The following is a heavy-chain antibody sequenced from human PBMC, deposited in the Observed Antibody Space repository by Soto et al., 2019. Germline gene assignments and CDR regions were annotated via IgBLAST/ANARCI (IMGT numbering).Heavy chain of an antibody. D-gene: IGHD5-12*01. CDR1: GFTFNNYG. Sequence: QVQLVESGGGVVQPGRSLRLSCTASGFTFNNYGIHWVRQAPGKGLEWVAVISDDGSSKYYADSVKGRFTLSRDNSKNMLYLQVNSRRTEDTAVYYCAKGCGRGEDLCGSWGQGTLVTVSS. CDR3: AKGCGRGEDLCGS. J-gene: IGHJ5*02. CDR2: ISDDGSSK. V-gene: IGHV3-30*18.